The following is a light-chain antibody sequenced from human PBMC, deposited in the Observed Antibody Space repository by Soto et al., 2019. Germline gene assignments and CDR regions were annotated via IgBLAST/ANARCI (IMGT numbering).Light chain of an antibody. CDR3: SSYTSSSALYV. CDR2: EVS. J-gene: IGLJ1*01. CDR1: SSDVGVYNY. Sequence: HSVLTQPASVSGSPGQSITISCTGTSSDVGVYNYVSWYQQHPGKAPKLMIYEVSNRPSGVSNRFSGSKSGNTASLTISGLQAEDEADYYCSSYTSSSALYVFGTGTKVTV. V-gene: IGLV2-14*01.